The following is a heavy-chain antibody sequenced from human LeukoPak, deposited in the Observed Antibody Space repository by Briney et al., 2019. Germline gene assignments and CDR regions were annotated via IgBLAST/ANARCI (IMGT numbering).Heavy chain of an antibody. CDR2: IFSSGST. J-gene: IGHJ4*02. V-gene: IGHV4-59*01. CDR3: ARGPYYFDY. CDR1: GGSISSYY. Sequence: PSETLSLTCTVSGGSISSYYWNWIRQPPAKGLEWIGYIFSSGSTNYNPSLRSRVTISVDTSKNQFSLKLSSVTAADTAVYYCARGPYYFDYWGQGTLVTVSS.